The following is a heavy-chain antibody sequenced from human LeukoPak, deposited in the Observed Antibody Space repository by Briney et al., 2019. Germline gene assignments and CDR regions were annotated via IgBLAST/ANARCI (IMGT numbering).Heavy chain of an antibody. CDR1: GGSISSYY. D-gene: IGHD3-10*01. CDR2: IYYGEST. J-gene: IGHJ4*02. Sequence: SETLSFTSTVSGGSISSYYWIWIRQPPGKGLEWIRYIYYGESTNSNPFLKRQVTITVDTSKNQFSLKLSSVTAPDTVVYYCARTLGEIDYWGQGTLVTVSS. CDR3: ARTLGEIDY. V-gene: IGHV4-59*01.